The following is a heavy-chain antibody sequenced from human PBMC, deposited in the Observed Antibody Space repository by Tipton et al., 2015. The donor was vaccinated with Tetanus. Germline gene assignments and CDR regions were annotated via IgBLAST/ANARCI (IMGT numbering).Heavy chain of an antibody. CDR2: ISGSRLTP. CDR1: GFTFKSYT. V-gene: IGHV3-23*01. CDR3: AKEALGVLNL. J-gene: IGHJ6*04. D-gene: IGHD1-14*01. Sequence: SLRLSCTASGFTFKSYTMNWARQAPGNGLEWVAAISGSRLTPYFADSVKGRFTISRDNSKNTLSLQLNSLRADDTAIYYCAKEALGVLNLWGNGTTVIVSS.